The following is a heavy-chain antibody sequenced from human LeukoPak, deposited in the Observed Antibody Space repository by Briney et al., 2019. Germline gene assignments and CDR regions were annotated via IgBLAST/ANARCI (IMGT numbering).Heavy chain of an antibody. Sequence: SETLSLTCTVSGGSISSYYWSWIRQPPGKGLEWIGYIYYSGSTNYNPSLKSRVTISVDTSKNQFSLKLSSVTAADTAVYYCARGGGAISLPNLDYWGQGTLVTVSS. V-gene: IGHV4-59*01. CDR1: GGSISSYY. CDR3: ARGGGAISLPNLDY. D-gene: IGHD3-16*02. CDR2: IYYSGST. J-gene: IGHJ4*02.